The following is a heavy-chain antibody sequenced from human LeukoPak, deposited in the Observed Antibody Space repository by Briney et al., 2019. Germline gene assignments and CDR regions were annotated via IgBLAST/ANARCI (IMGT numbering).Heavy chain of an antibody. Sequence: ASVKVSCKASGYTFTSYAMNWVRQAPGQGLEWMGWINPNSGGTNYAQKFQGRVTMTRDTSISTAYMELSRLRSDDTAVYYCARMTGYSYGSKVDYWGQGTLVTVSS. CDR3: ARMTGYSYGSKVDY. D-gene: IGHD5-18*01. CDR2: INPNSGGT. J-gene: IGHJ4*02. V-gene: IGHV1-2*02. CDR1: GYTFTSYA.